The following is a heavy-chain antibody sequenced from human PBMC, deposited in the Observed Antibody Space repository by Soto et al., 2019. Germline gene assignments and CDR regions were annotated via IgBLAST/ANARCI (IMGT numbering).Heavy chain of an antibody. V-gene: IGHV4-34*01. J-gene: IGHJ3*02. CDR1: GGSFSGYY. CDR2: INHSGST. Sequence: SETLSLTCAVYGGSFSGYYWSWIRQPPGKGLEWIGEINHSGSTNYNPSLKSRVTISVDTSKNQFSLKLSSVTAADTAVYYCARDFGDGYNSPDDAFDIWGQGTMVTVSS. D-gene: IGHD3-16*01. CDR3: ARDFGDGYNSPDDAFDI.